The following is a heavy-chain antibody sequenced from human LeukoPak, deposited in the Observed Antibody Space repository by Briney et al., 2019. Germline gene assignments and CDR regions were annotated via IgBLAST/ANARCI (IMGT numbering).Heavy chain of an antibody. CDR3: ARGMARNWAVIVGDFDY. D-gene: IGHD3-22*01. Sequence: SVKVSCKASGGTFSSYTISWVRQAPGQGLEWMGRIIPILGIANYAQKFQGRVTITADKSTSTAYMELSSLRSEDTAVYNCARGMARNWAVIVGDFDYWGQGTLVTVSS. CDR1: GGTFSSYT. CDR2: IIPILGIA. V-gene: IGHV1-69*02. J-gene: IGHJ4*02.